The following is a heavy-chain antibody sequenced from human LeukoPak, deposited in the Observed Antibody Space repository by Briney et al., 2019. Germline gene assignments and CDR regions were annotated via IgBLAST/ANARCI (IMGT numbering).Heavy chain of an antibody. D-gene: IGHD1-26*01. CDR2: IYYSGST. J-gene: IGHJ4*02. Sequence: PSETLSLTCSVSGGSVSSYYWSWIRQSPGKGLEWIGSIYYSGSTYYNPSLKSRVIISVDTSKNQFSLKLSSVTAADTAVYYCARNTQGATSYFDYWGQGTLVTVSS. V-gene: IGHV4-59*05. CDR3: ARNTQGATSYFDY. CDR1: GGSVSSYY.